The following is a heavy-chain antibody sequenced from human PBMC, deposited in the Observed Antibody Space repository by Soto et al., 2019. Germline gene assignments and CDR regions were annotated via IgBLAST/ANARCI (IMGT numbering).Heavy chain of an antibody. CDR3: AKEVQEWLPGYYFDS. Sequence: EVQLLESGGGLIQRGGSLRLYCAASGFTFTNYAMSWVRQAPGKGLEWVSGISGSGGTTNYADSVKGRFTISRDNSKNTLFLQMDSLRAEDTAVYYCAKEVQEWLPGYYFDSWGQGTLVTVSS. CDR2: ISGSGGTT. V-gene: IGHV3-23*01. CDR1: GFTFTNYA. J-gene: IGHJ4*02. D-gene: IGHD5-12*01.